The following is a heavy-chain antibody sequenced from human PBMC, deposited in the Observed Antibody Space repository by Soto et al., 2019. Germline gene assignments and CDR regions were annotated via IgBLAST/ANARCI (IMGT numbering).Heavy chain of an antibody. D-gene: IGHD4-17*01. V-gene: IGHV4-31*03. CDR1: GGSISSGGYY. Sequence: PSETLSLTCTVSGGSISSGGYYWSWIRQHPGKGLEWIGYIYYSGSTYYNPSLKSRVTISVDTSKNQFSLKLSSVTAADTAVYYCARLPIQVYDYGDYDYRDYYYYYGMDVWGQGTTVTVSS. CDR2: IYYSGST. J-gene: IGHJ6*02. CDR3: ARLPIQVYDYGDYDYRDYYYYYGMDV.